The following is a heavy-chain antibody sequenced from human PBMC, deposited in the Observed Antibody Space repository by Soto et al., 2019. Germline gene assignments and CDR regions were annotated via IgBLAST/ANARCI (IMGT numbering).Heavy chain of an antibody. CDR1: GFTFSRYP. D-gene: IGHD1-26*01. J-gene: IGHJ4*02. CDR3: AKGVGSYYFDY. V-gene: IGHV3-30-3*01. Sequence: QVQLVESGGGVVRHGRSLRLSCAASGFTFSRYPMYWVRQAPGKGLEWVAVITYDGNNKYYADSVKGRFTISRDNAKNTLSLQMNNLRPEDTAVYYCAKGVGSYYFDYWGQGTLVTVSS. CDR2: ITYDGNNK.